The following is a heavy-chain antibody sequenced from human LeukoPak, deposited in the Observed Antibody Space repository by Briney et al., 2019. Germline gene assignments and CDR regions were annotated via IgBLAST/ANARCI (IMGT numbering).Heavy chain of an antibody. Sequence: GGSLRLSCAASGFTFSSYAMHWVRQAPGKGLEWVAVISYDGSNKYYADSVKGRFTISRDNSKNTLYLQMNSLRAEDTAVYYCAKDRGDRGWAFDIWGQGTMVTVSS. CDR2: ISYDGSNK. CDR1: GFTFSSYA. V-gene: IGHV3-30-3*01. CDR3: AKDRGDRGWAFDI. D-gene: IGHD2-15*01. J-gene: IGHJ3*02.